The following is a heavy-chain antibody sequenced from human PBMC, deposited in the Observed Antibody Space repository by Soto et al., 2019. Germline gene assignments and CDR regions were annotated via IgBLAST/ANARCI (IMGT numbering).Heavy chain of an antibody. CDR2: ISAYNGNT. D-gene: IGHD5-18*01. CDR3: AKNRLGYSYGPFDS. CDR1: GYTFTSYG. Sequence: ASVKVSCKASGYTFTSYGISWVRQAPGQGLEWMGWISAYNGNTNYAQKLQGRVTMTTDTSTSTAYMELRSLRSDDTAVYYCAKNRLGYSYGPFDSWGQGALVTVSS. J-gene: IGHJ4*02. V-gene: IGHV1-18*01.